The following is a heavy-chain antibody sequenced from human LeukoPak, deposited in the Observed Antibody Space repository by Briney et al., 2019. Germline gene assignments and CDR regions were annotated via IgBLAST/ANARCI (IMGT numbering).Heavy chain of an antibody. J-gene: IGHJ6*03. Sequence: GGSLRLSCAASGFTFSSYSMNWVRQAPGKGLEWVSSISSSSSYIYYADSVKGRFTISRDNAKSSLYLQMNSLRAEDTAVYYCARDTPTTVVTRGYYYYYYYMDVWGKGTTVTVSS. CDR3: ARDTPTTVVTRGYYYYYYYMDV. CDR1: GFTFSSYS. V-gene: IGHV3-21*01. D-gene: IGHD4-23*01. CDR2: ISSSSSYI.